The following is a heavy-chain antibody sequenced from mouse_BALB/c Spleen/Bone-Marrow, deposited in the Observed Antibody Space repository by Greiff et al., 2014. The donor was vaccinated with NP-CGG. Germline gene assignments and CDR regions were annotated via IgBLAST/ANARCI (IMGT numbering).Heavy chain of an antibody. V-gene: IGHV1S137*01. CDR1: GYTFTDYA. Sequence: QVQLQQPGAELVRPGVSVKIPCKGSGYTFTDYAMHWVKQSHAKSLEWIGVISTYYGDASYNQKFKGKATMTVDKSSSTAYMELARLTSEDSAIYYCARESIYYYGSTLDYWGQGTTLTVSS. J-gene: IGHJ2*01. CDR3: ARESIYYYGSTLDY. D-gene: IGHD1-1*01. CDR2: ISTYYGDA.